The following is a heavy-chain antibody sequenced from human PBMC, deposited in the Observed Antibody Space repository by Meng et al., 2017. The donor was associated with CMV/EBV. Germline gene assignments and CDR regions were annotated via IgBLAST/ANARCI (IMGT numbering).Heavy chain of an antibody. CDR3: ARVPEGDWYFDL. J-gene: IGHJ2*01. V-gene: IGHV4-34*01. CDR2: INHSGTT. CDR1: GGSFSGYH. Sequence: GSLRLSCAVYGGSFSGYHWNWIRQPPGKGLECIGEINHSGTTIYSQSLRSSVTISMDRSKKQFSLRLNSVTAADTAVYYCARVPEGDWYFDLWGRGTLVTVSS.